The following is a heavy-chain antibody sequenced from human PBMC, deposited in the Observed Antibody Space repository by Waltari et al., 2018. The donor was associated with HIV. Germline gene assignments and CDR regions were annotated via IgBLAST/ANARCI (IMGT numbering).Heavy chain of an antibody. CDR3: ARGYFKGLDC. CDR1: GFSVSTTY. CDR2: IYGNGKT. J-gene: IGHJ4*02. V-gene: IGHV3-53*01. D-gene: IGHD3-9*01. Sequence: VQLVQSGGDLIQPGGSLRLSCEASGFSVSTTYMTWVRQAPGKGLEGVSIIYGNGKTYYADSVRGRFTISRDNSNNTLYLQMNSLKVEDTAFYYCARGYFKGLDCWGQGALVSVSS.